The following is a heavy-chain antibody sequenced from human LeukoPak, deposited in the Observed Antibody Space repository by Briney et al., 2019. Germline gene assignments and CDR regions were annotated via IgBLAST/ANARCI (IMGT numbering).Heavy chain of an antibody. CDR3: ALNQIGYHQDAFDI. V-gene: IGHV1-2*02. Sequence: ASVEVSCKASGYTFTGYYMHWVRQAPGQGLEWMGWINPNSGGTNYAQKFQGRVTMTRDTSISTAYMELSRLRSDDTAVYYCALNQIGYHQDAFDIWGQGTMVTVSS. CDR1: GYTFTGYY. J-gene: IGHJ3*02. D-gene: IGHD2-2*01. CDR2: INPNSGGT.